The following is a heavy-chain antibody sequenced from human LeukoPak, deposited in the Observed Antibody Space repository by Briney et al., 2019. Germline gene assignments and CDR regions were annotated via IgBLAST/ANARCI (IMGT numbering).Heavy chain of an antibody. D-gene: IGHD1-7*01. V-gene: IGHV3-30*04. CDR2: ISYDGSNK. J-gene: IGHJ3*02. CDR3: ARRITGTTSAFDI. CDR1: GFTFSSYA. Sequence: GGSLRLSCAASGFTFSSYAMHWVRQAPGKGLEWVAVISYDGSNKYYADSVKGRFTISRDNPKNTLYLQMNSLRAEDTAVYYCARRITGTTSAFDIWGQGTMVTVSS.